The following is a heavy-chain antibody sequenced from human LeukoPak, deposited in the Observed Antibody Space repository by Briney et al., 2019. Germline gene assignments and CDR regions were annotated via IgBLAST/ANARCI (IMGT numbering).Heavy chain of an antibody. CDR1: GFTFSSYS. V-gene: IGHV3-30*18. Sequence: PGGSLRLSCAASGFTFSSYSMNWVRQAPRKGLEWGAVISYDGSNKYYADSVKGRFTISRDNSKNTLYLQMNSLRAEDTAVYYCANNPPDYDSSGYYYLDYWGQGTLVTVSS. CDR3: ANNPPDYDSSGYYYLDY. CDR2: ISYDGSNK. J-gene: IGHJ4*02. D-gene: IGHD3-22*01.